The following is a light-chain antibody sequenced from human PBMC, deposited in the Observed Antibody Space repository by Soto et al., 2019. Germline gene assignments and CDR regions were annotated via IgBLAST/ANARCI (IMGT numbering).Light chain of an antibody. CDR1: QSILHTSNGMNY. CDR2: WAS. CDR3: QHYFTTPIT. Sequence: EIVMTQSPDSLAVSLGERATFNCKSSQSILHTSNGMNYLAWYQQKPGQPPKRLIYWASTRESGVPDRLSGSGSGTDFTLTISSLQAEDVAVYYCQHYFTTPITFGGGTKVDIK. J-gene: IGKJ4*01. V-gene: IGKV4-1*01.